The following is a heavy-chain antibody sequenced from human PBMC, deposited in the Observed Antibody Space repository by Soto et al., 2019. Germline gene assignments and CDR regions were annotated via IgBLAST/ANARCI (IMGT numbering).Heavy chain of an antibody. D-gene: IGHD5-12*01. CDR1: GVSISSDY. V-gene: IGHV4-59*01. Sequence: QVQLQESGPGLVKPSETLSLTCTVSGVSISSDYWTWIRQSPGKGLEWIPYTSLTGTTDYNPSLKSRVTISLDTYKNQFSLKLSSVNAADTAVYYCARGPTWMGAFDIWGQGTKVTVS. CDR2: TSLTGTT. CDR3: ARGPTWMGAFDI. J-gene: IGHJ3*02.